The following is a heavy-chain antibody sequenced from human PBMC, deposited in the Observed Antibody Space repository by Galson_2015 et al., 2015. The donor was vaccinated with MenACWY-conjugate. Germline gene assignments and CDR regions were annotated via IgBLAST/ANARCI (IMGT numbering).Heavy chain of an antibody. CDR3: TSFVSDAFDI. CDR2: IRSKAHSYAT. J-gene: IGHJ3*02. Sequence: SLRLSCAASGFTFSGSAIHWVRQAPGKGLEWVGRIRSKAHSYATAYAASLKGRFTLSRDDSKNTAYLQMNSLKTEDTAVYYCTSFVSDAFDIWGQGTMVSVSS. D-gene: IGHD6-6*01. V-gene: IGHV3-73*01. CDR1: GFTFSGSA.